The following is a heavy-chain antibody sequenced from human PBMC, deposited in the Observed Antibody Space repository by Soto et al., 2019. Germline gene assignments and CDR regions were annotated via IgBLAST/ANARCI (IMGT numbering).Heavy chain of an antibody. Sequence: QVQLVQSGAEVKKPGSSVKVSCKVSGGTFSSYTFTWVRQAPGQGPEWVGRIIPMIGVANYAQKFKGRVTSTADKSTSTAYMELRSLRADDTAVYYCARGDGGSVGDSGFDFWGQGTLVTVSS. D-gene: IGHD3-10*01. CDR2: IIPMIGVA. J-gene: IGHJ4*02. V-gene: IGHV1-69*02. CDR1: GGTFSSYT. CDR3: ARGDGGSVGDSGFDF.